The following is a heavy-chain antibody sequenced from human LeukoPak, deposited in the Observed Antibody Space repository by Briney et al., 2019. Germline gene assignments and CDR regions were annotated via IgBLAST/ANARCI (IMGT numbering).Heavy chain of an antibody. CDR1: NDSISPLY. CDR2: IFYSGTT. D-gene: IGHD6-13*01. J-gene: IGHJ4*02. CDR3: ARGGSAAKYYFDS. Sequence: SETLSLTCTVSNDSISPLYWGWIRQPPGKGLEFIGYIFYSGTTNFNPSLKSRVTLSVDTPKNQFSLRLNSVTAADTAVYYCARGGSAAKYYFDSWGQGTLVTVSS. V-gene: IGHV4-59*11.